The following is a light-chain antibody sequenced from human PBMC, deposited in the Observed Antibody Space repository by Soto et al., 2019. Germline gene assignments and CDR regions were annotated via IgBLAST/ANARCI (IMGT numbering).Light chain of an antibody. CDR2: AAS. J-gene: IGKJ1*01. CDR1: HSINTW. CDR3: QVYDNYSPT. V-gene: IGKV1-5*01. Sequence: DIQLIQSPSTLSASVGDRVTITCRASHSINTWLAWHQQKPGEAPRLLIFAASSLEIGVPSRFSGTGSGTEFTLSIYSLQPDDFATYYCQVYDNYSPTFGQGTKV.